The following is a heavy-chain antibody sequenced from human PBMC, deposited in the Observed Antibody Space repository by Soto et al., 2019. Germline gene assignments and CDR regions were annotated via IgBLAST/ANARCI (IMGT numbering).Heavy chain of an antibody. CDR3: ARHDILTGYRFDY. Sequence: ASETLSLTCTVSGGSISSGGYYWSWIRQHPGKGLEWIGYIYYSGSTYYNPSLKSRVTISVDTSKNQFSLKLSSVTAADTAVYYCARHDILTGYRFDYWGQGTLVTVSS. CDR1: GGSISSGGYY. V-gene: IGHV4-31*03. CDR2: IYYSGST. D-gene: IGHD3-9*01. J-gene: IGHJ4*02.